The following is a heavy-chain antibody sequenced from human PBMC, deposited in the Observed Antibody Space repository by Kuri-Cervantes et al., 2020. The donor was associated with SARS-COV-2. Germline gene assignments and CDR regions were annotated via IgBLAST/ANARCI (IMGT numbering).Heavy chain of an antibody. J-gene: IGHJ4*02. CDR2: INHSGST. CDR1: GGSFSGYY. Sequence: SQTLSLTCAVYGGSFSGYYWSWIRQPPGEGLEWIGEINHSGSTNYNPSLKSRVTISVDTSKNQFSLKLSSVTAADTAVYYCARVGGSSWYGSDYWGQGTLVTASS. CDR3: ARVGGSSWYGSDY. D-gene: IGHD6-13*01. V-gene: IGHV4-34*01.